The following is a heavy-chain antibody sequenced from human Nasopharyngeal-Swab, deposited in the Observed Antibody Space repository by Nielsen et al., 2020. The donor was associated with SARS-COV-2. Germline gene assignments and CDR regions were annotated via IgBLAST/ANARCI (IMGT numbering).Heavy chain of an antibody. V-gene: IGHV7-4-1*02. Sequence: ASENVSCKASGYSFTSYAMNWVRQAPGQGLEWMGWINTNTGNPTYAQGFTGRFVFSLDTSVSTAYLQISSLKAEDTAVYYCARDHPTQPGDTAMDNSDYWGQGTLVTVSS. CDR3: ARDHPTQPGDTAMDNSDY. CDR1: GYSFTSYA. D-gene: IGHD5-18*01. J-gene: IGHJ4*02. CDR2: INTNTGNP.